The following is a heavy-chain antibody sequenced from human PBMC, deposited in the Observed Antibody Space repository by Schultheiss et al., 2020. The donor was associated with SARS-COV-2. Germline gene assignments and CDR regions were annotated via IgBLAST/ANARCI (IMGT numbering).Heavy chain of an antibody. V-gene: IGHV1-46*01. J-gene: IGHJ5*02. CDR2: INPSGGST. CDR1: GYTFTSYY. CDR3: AREGFPKYSSSWSSLNWFDP. Sequence: ASVKVSCKASGYTFTSYYMHWVRQAPGQGLEWMGIINPSGGSTSYAQKFQGRVTMTRDTSTSTVYMELSSLRSEDTAVYYCAREGFPKYSSSWSSLNWFDPWGQGTLVTVSS. D-gene: IGHD6-13*01.